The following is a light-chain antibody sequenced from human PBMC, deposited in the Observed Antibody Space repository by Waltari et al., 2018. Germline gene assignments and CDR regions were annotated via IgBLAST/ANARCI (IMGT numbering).Light chain of an antibody. J-gene: IGLJ3*02. CDR1: TMGDIV. V-gene: IGLV3-1*01. Sequence: YALTPSPPLSAASGRTADITSSGGTMGDIVVSWYQQRPGQSPILVIYHDKRRPSGIPERFSGSNSENTATLIISGTQPIDEADYYCQAWDSRTVVVFGGGTKLTVL. CDR2: HDK. CDR3: QAWDSRTVVV.